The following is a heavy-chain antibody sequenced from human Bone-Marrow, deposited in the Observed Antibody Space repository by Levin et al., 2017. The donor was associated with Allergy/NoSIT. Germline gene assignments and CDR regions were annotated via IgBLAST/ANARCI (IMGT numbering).Heavy chain of an antibody. D-gene: IGHD6-13*01. CDR3: ARATGSWPTYYYYGMDV. Sequence: SETLSLTCAISGASVSSNSAAWNWIRQSPSRGLEWLGRTYYRSKWYNDYAVSVKSRITINPDTSKNQFSLQLNSVTPEDTAVYYCARATGSWPTYYYYGMDVWGQGTTVTVSS. CDR2: TYYRSKWYN. CDR1: GASVSSNSAA. J-gene: IGHJ6*02. V-gene: IGHV6-1*01.